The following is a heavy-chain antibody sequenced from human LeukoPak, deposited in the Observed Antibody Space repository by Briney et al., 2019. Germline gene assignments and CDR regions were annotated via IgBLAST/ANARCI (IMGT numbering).Heavy chain of an antibody. CDR3: ARGPGSRGG. D-gene: IGHD3-10*01. CDR1: GYSISSGYY. J-gene: IGHJ4*02. V-gene: IGHV4-38-2*02. CDR2: IYHSGST. Sequence: SETLSLTRTVSGYSISSGYYWGWIRQPPGKGLEWIGSIYHSGSTYYNPSLKSRVTISVDTSKNHFSLKLSSVTAADTAVYYCARGPGSRGGWGQGTLVTVSS.